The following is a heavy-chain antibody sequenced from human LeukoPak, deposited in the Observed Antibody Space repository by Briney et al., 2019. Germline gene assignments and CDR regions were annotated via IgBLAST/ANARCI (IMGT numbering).Heavy chain of an antibody. CDR3: AKDRSSGDYSKYEGYYNGMDV. CDR1: GFTFSSYG. J-gene: IGHJ6*02. Sequence: GGSLRLSCAASGFTFSSYGMHWVRQAPGKGLEWVAVTWNYGSDKYYADSVKGRFTISRDNSKTTVFLQMNSLRAEDTAFYYCAKDRSSGDYSKYEGYYNGMDVWGQGTTVTVSS. CDR2: TWNYGSDK. V-gene: IGHV3-30*02. D-gene: IGHD4-11*01.